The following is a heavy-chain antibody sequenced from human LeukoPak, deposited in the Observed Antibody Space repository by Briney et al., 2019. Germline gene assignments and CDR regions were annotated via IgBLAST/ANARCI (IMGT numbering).Heavy chain of an antibody. J-gene: IGHJ4*02. V-gene: IGHV1-8*03. Sequence: RASVKVSCKASGYTFTSYDINWVRQATGQGLEWMGWMNPNSGNTGYAQKFQGRVTITRNTSISTAYMELSSLRSEDTAVYYCARDVTSPPNWEFDYWGQGTLVIVSS. CDR1: GYTFTSYD. CDR2: MNPNSGNT. CDR3: ARDVTSPPNWEFDY. D-gene: IGHD1-26*01.